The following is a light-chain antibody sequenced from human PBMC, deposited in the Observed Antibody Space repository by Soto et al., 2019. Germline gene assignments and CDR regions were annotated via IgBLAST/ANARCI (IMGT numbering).Light chain of an antibody. V-gene: IGLV2-14*01. CDR1: SSDVGAYNY. Sequence: QSVLTQPASVSGSPGQSITISCAGTSSDVGAYNYVSWYQQHPGKAPKLVIYEVGDRPSGVSNRFSGSKSGNTASLTRSGLQAEDEADYYCSSYTSSTTQVFGGGTKVTVL. CDR3: SSYTSSTTQV. J-gene: IGLJ3*02. CDR2: EVG.